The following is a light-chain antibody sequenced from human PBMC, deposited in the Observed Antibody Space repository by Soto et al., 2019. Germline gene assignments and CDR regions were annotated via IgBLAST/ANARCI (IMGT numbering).Light chain of an antibody. CDR2: GNT. Sequence: QSVLTQPPSVSGAPGQRVTISCTGSSSNIGAGYDVHWYQQLPGTAPKLLIYGNTNRPSGVPNRFSGSKSGTSASLAITGVQADDEADYYCQSYDSGLSGHVVFGGGTKLTVL. CDR1: SSNIGAGYD. J-gene: IGLJ2*01. V-gene: IGLV1-40*01. CDR3: QSYDSGLSGHVV.